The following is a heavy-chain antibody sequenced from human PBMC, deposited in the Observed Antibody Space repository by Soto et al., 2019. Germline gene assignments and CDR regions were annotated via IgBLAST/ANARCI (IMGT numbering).Heavy chain of an antibody. V-gene: IGHV5-51*01. Sequence: GESLKISCKGSGYTFTNYWIGWVRQMPGKGLEWMGIIYPGDSDTKYNPSVKGKVTISADKSITTTYLQWSSLKASDTAIYYCAASIFYYGMDVWGQGTTVTVSS. CDR3: AASIFYYGMDV. CDR2: IYPGDSDT. CDR1: GYTFTNYW. J-gene: IGHJ6*02.